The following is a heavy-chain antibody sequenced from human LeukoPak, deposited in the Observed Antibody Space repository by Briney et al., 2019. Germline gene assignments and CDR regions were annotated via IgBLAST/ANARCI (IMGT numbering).Heavy chain of an antibody. CDR2: INPNSGGT. J-gene: IGHJ3*02. Sequence: ASVKVSCKASGYTFTGYYMHWVRQAPGQGLEWMGWINPNSGGTNYAQKFQGRVTMTRDTSISTAYMELSRLRSDDTAVYYCATPGYSYGPTDALDIWGQGTMVTVSS. D-gene: IGHD5-18*01. V-gene: IGHV1-2*02. CDR1: GYTFTGYY. CDR3: ATPGYSYGPTDALDI.